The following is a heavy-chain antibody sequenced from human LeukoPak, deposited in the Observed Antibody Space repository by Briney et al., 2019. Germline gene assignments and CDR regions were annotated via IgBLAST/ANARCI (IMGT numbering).Heavy chain of an antibody. D-gene: IGHD1-26*01. J-gene: IGHJ4*02. Sequence: GGSLRLSCAASGFTFSSYAMSWVRQAPGKGLEWVSVISGSGGSTYSADSVKGRLTISRGNSKNTLYLQMNSLRAEDTAVYFCAKSQDGGRLFHFDYWGQGTLVTVSS. CDR3: AKSQDGGRLFHFDY. CDR2: ISGSGGST. CDR1: GFTFSSYA. V-gene: IGHV3-23*01.